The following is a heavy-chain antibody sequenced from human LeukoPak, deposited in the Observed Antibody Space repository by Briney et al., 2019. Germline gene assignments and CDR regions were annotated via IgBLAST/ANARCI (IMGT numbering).Heavy chain of an antibody. CDR3: AKTKYSGSWYYFDY. J-gene: IGHJ4*02. D-gene: IGHD1-26*01. CDR1: GFTFSRYS. V-gene: IGHV3-21*01. CDR2: ISSSSSYI. Sequence: GGSLRLSCAASGFTFSRYSMNWVRQAPGKGLEWVSSISSSSSYIYYADSVKGRFTISRDNSKNTLYLQMNSLRAEDTAVYYCAKTKYSGSWYYFDYWGQGTLVTVSS.